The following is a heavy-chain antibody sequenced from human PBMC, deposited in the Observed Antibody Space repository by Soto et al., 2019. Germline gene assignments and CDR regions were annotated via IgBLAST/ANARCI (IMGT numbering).Heavy chain of an antibody. D-gene: IGHD3-10*01. J-gene: IGHJ1*01. CDR2: IWYDGSNK. CDR1: GFTFSSYG. V-gene: IGHV3-33*01. CDR3: ARDARFLWFGELYG. Sequence: GGSLRLSCAASGFTFSSYGMHWVRQAPGKGLEWVAVIWYDGSNKYYADSVKGRFTISRDNSKNTLYLQMNSLRAEDTAVYYCARDARFLWFGELYGWGQGTLATVSS.